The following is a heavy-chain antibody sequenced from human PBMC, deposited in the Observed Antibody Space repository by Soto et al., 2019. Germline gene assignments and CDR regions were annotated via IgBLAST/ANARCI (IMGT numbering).Heavy chain of an antibody. CDR2: INSDGSST. V-gene: IGHV3-74*01. Sequence: EVQLVESGGGLVQTGGSLRRSCAASGFTFSSYWMHWVRQAPGKGLVWVSRINSDGSSTSYADSVKGRFTISREKAKNTLYLQMNSLRAEDTAVYYCARDAMTPDAFDIGGQGTMVTVAS. D-gene: IGHD2-2*01. CDR1: GFTFSSYW. CDR3: ARDAMTPDAFDI. J-gene: IGHJ3*02.